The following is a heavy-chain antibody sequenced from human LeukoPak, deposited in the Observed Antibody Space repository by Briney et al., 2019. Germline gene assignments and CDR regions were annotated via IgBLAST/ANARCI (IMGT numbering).Heavy chain of an antibody. J-gene: IGHJ4*02. V-gene: IGHV1-18*01. CDR1: GYTFTSYG. CDR3: AREARYSSSWYSMV. CDR2: ISAYNGNT. Sequence: ASVKVSCTASGYTFTSYGISWVRQAPGQGLEWMGWISAYNGNTNYAQKLQGRVTMTTDTSTSTAYMELRSLRYDDTAVYYCAREARYSSSWYSMVWGQGTLVTVSS. D-gene: IGHD6-13*01.